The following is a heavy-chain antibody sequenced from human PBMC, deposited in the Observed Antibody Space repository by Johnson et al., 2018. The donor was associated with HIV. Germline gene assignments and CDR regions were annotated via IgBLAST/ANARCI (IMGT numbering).Heavy chain of an antibody. D-gene: IGHD2-2*01. Sequence: VQLVESGGGLVKPGGSLRLSCAASGLTFTNAWMHWVRQTPGKGLEWVANINQDGSDKYYVDSARGRFTISRDNAKNSLYLQMSSLRAEDTAVYYCATDIVVVLALGGDAFDIWGQGTMVIVSS. CDR2: INQDGSDK. V-gene: IGHV3-7*01. CDR3: ATDIVVVLALGGDAFDI. J-gene: IGHJ3*02. CDR1: GLTFTNAW.